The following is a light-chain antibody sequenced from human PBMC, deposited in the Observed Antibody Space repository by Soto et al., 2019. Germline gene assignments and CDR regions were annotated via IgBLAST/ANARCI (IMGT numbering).Light chain of an antibody. J-gene: IGKJ1*01. CDR2: GAS. Sequence: EIVLTQAPGTLSLPPGERGTLSCRASQSVSSSQLAWYQQKPGQAPRLLIFGASSRAAGIPDRFSGSGSGTDFTLTISRLEPEDFAVYYCQQYAGSPPWTFGQGTNVEIK. CDR3: QQYAGSPPWT. CDR1: QSVSSSQ. V-gene: IGKV3-20*01.